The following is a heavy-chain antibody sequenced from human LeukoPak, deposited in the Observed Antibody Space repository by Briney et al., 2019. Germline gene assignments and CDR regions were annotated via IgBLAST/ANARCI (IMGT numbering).Heavy chain of an antibody. CDR1: GFTFSDAW. J-gene: IGHJ4*02. CDR3: TTRGGSFSIFDY. D-gene: IGHD1-26*01. Sequence: GGSLRLSCAASGFTFSDAWMSWVRQVPGKGLEWVGRIKSKTDGGTTDYAAPVKGRFTISRDDSKNTLYLQMNSLKTEDTAVYYCTTRGGSFSIFDYWGQGTLVTVSS. V-gene: IGHV3-15*01. CDR2: IKSKTDGGTT.